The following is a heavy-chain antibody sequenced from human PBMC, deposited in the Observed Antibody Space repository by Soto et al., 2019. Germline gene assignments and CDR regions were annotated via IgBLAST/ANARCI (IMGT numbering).Heavy chain of an antibody. CDR3: ARFRGSYGMDV. J-gene: IGHJ6*02. D-gene: IGHD3-10*01. CDR1: GGTFISYT. CDR2: IIPILGIA. Sequence: QVQLVQSGAEVKKPGSSVKVSCKASGGTFISYTISWVRQAPGQGLAWMGRIIPILGIANYAQKFQGRVTITADKSTSTAYMELSSLRSEDTAVYYCARFRGSYGMDVWGQGTTVTVSS. V-gene: IGHV1-69*02.